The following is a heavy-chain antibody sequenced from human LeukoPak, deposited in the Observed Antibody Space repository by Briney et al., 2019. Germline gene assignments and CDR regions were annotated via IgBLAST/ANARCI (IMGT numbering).Heavy chain of an antibody. J-gene: IGHJ4*02. CDR3: AKERGDTALSDFDY. Sequence: PGGSLRLSCAASGFTVSSNYMSWVRQAPGKGLEWVSVIYSGGSTYYADSVKGRFTISRDNSKNTLYLQMNSLRAEDTAVYYCAKERGDTALSDFDYWGQGTLVTVSS. V-gene: IGHV3-53*01. CDR1: GFTVSSNY. D-gene: IGHD5-18*01. CDR2: IYSGGST.